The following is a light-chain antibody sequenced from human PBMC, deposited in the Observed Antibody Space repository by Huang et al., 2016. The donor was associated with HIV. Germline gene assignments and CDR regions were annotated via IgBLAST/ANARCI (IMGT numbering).Light chain of an antibody. CDR2: GAS. CDR1: QSVSSY. J-gene: IGKJ4*01. Sequence: EIVLTQSPATLSLSPGERATLSCRASQSVSSYLAWYQQKPGQAPRLLIYGASNRATGIPARFSGSGSGTDFTLTISSLEPEDFAVYYCQQRSNWRLTFGGGTKVEIK. V-gene: IGKV3-11*01. CDR3: QQRSNWRLT.